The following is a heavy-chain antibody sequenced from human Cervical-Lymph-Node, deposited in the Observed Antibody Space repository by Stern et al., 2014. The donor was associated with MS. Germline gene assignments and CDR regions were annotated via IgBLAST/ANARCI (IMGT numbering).Heavy chain of an antibody. J-gene: IGHJ5*02. CDR3: ARQSSTGWSAFDP. CDR1: GYSFTSYW. Sequence: EVQLVESGAEMKKPGESLKISCKASGYSFTSYWIAWVSQMPGKGLEWMGIVYPGDSDTRYNWAFQGQITISADKSTNTAYLQWNSLQASDSGIYYCARQSSTGWSAFDPWGQGTPVTVSS. V-gene: IGHV5-51*01. D-gene: IGHD6-19*01. CDR2: VYPGDSDT.